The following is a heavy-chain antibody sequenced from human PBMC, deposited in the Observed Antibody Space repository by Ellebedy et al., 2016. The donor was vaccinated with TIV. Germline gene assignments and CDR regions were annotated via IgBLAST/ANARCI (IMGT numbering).Heavy chain of an antibody. D-gene: IGHD3-16*01. CDR2: ISSSNHYI. V-gene: IGHV3-21*03. Sequence: GESLKISCAASGFTFSSYSMNWVRQAPGKGLEWVSSISSSNHYIYYADSVKGRFTISRDNAKNSLHLHMNSLRAEDTAVYFCVRDKVWRNSWPYYYYGMDVWGQGTTVTVSS. CDR1: GFTFSSYS. J-gene: IGHJ6*02. CDR3: VRDKVWRNSWPYYYYGMDV.